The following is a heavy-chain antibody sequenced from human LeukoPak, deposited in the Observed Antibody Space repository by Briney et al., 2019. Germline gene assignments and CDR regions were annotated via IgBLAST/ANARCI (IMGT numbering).Heavy chain of an antibody. D-gene: IGHD5-12*01. CDR3: ARFREWLRRAFDI. V-gene: IGHV4-34*01. CDR1: GFTFSSYA. Sequence: GSLRLSCAASGFTFSSYAMSWIRQPPGKGLEWIGEINHSGSTNYNPSLKSRVTISVDTSKNQFSLKLSSVTAADTAVYYCARFREWLRRAFDIWGQGTMVTVSS. CDR2: INHSGST. J-gene: IGHJ3*02.